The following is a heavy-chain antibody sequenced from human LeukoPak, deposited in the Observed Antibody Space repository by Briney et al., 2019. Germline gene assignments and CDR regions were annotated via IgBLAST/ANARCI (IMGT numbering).Heavy chain of an antibody. CDR1: GFTFSSSW. D-gene: IGHD3-10*01. CDR2: INQDGGEI. CDR3: VRAHHPGGSFDP. J-gene: IGHJ5*02. Sequence: GGSLRLSCAASGFTFSSSWMSWVRQAPGKGLEWEASINQDGGEIHYVDSVKGRFTISRDNAKNSLYLQMNSLTAEDTAVHYCVRAHHPGGSFDPWGQGTLVTVSS. V-gene: IGHV3-7*04.